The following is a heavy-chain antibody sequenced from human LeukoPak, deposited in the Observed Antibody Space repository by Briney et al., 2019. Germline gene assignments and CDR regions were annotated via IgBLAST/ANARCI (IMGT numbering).Heavy chain of an antibody. CDR3: ARRRLGGNWNSKEGAWFDP. J-gene: IGHJ5*02. CDR2: INHSGST. CDR1: GGSFSGYY. Sequence: PSETLSLTCAVYGGSFSGYYWSWIRQPPGKGLEWIGEINHSGSTNYNPSLKSRVTISVDTSKNQFSLNLSSVTAADTAVYYCARRRLGGNWNSKEGAWFDPWGQGTLVTVSS. D-gene: IGHD1-7*01. V-gene: IGHV4-34*01.